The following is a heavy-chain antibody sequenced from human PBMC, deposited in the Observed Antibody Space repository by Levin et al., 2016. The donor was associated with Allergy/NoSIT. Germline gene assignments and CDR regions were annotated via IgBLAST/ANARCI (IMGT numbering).Heavy chain of an antibody. V-gene: IGHV3-74*01. J-gene: IGHJ4*02. D-gene: IGHD6-13*01. CDR3: TRSVHAVSRIDY. Sequence: WIRQPPGKGLVWVSRIKSDGGSTTYADAVKGRFTISRDNAKNTLYLQMYSLRAEDTAVYYCTRSVHAVSRIDYWGQGTLVTVSS. CDR2: IKSDGGST.